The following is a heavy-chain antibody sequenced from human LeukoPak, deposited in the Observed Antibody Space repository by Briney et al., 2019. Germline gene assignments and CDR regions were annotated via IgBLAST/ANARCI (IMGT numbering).Heavy chain of an antibody. CDR2: IYPGDSDT. J-gene: IGHJ5*02. D-gene: IGHD2-2*02. CDR3: ARPGIFRSSTSCYTSNWFDP. V-gene: IGHV5-51*01. Sequence: GESLKISCKGSGYSFTSYWIGWVRQMPGKGLEWMGIIYPGDSDTRYSPSFQGQVTISADKSISTAYLQWSSLKASDTAMYYCARPGIFRSSTSCYTSNWFDPWGQGTLVTVSS. CDR1: GYSFTSYW.